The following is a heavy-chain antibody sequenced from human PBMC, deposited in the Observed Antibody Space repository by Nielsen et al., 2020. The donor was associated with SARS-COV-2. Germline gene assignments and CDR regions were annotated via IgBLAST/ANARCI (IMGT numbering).Heavy chain of an antibody. V-gene: IGHV1-69*02. J-gene: IGHJ2*01. CDR2: IIPMVDIR. CDR1: EGTFSTHS. D-gene: IGHD5-12*01. CDR3: ARSATNLIYWYFDL. Sequence: SVKVSCKASEGTFSTHSISWVRQAPGQGPEWMGRIIPMVDIRDYAQSFQGRVTITADKSTSTAYMELSSLSSEDTALYYCARSATNLIYWYFDLWGRCTLVTVSS.